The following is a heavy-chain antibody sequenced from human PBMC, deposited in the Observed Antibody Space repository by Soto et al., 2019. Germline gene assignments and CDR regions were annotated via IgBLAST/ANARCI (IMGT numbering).Heavy chain of an antibody. CDR3: ARSYCSSTSCATSRPDWFDP. CDR1: GGSISSYY. Sequence: SETLSLTCTVSGGSISSYYWSWIRQPPGKGLEWIGYIYYSGSTNYNPSLKSRVTISVDTSKNQFSLKLSSVTAADTAVYYCARSYCSSTSCATSRPDWFDPWGQGTLVTVSS. J-gene: IGHJ5*02. D-gene: IGHD2-2*01. CDR2: IYYSGST. V-gene: IGHV4-59*08.